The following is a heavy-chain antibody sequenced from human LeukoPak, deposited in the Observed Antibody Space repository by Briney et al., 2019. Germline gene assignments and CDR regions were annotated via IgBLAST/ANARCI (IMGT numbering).Heavy chain of an antibody. CDR1: GGSFSDYY. Sequence: SETLSLTCAVYGGSFSDYYWTRIRQPPGKGLEWIGYIFYSGSTNYNPSLQSRVTISIDTSKNQFSLRLSSVTAADTAVYYCARAPYSYGSYYFDYWGQGTLVTVSS. J-gene: IGHJ4*02. CDR3: ARAPYSYGSYYFDY. D-gene: IGHD5-18*01. CDR2: IFYSGST. V-gene: IGHV4-59*01.